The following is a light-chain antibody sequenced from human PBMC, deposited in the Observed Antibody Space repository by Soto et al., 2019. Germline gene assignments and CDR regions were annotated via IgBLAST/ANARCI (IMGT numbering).Light chain of an antibody. CDR3: ISYTSRSTPHV. Sequence: QSAPTQPASVSGSPGQSITISCTGTSSDVGGYNHVSWYQQHPGKAPKVMIFDVSNRPSGVSNRFSGSKSGNTASLTISGLQAEDEADYYCISYTSRSTPHVFGTGTKVTVL. CDR1: SSDVGGYNH. CDR2: DVS. V-gene: IGLV2-14*01. J-gene: IGLJ1*01.